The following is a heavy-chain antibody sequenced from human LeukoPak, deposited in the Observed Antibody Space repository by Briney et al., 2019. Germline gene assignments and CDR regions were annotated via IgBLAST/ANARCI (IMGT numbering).Heavy chain of an antibody. CDR3: ARLYSSGWYYFDY. CDR1: GFTVSSNY. CDR2: IYSGGST. J-gene: IGHJ4*02. Sequence: GGSLRLSCAASGFTVSSNYMSWVRQAPGKGLEWVSVIYSGGSTYYADSVKGRFTISRDNSKNTLYLQMNSLRAEDAAVYYCARLYSSGWYYFDYWGQGTLVTVSS. D-gene: IGHD6-19*01. V-gene: IGHV3-53*01.